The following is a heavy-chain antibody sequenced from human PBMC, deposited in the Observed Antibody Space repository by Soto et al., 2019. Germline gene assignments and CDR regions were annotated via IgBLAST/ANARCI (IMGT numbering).Heavy chain of an antibody. CDR2: MNPNSGNT. Sequence: QVQLVQSGAEVKKPGASVKVSCKASGYTFTSYDINWVRQATGQGLEWMGWMNPNSGNTGYAQKFQGRVTMTRNTSISTAYMELSSLRSEDAAVYYCGRGVGGGDEVAGTRYYYYYGMDVWGQGTTVTVSS. CDR1: GYTFTSYD. CDR3: GRGVGGGDEVAGTRYYYYYGMDV. V-gene: IGHV1-8*01. D-gene: IGHD6-19*01. J-gene: IGHJ6*02.